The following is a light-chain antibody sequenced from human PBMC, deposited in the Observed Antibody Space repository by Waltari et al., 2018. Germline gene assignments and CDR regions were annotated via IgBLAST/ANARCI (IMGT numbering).Light chain of an antibody. CDR1: SSDVGASNY. CDR3: SSYTSSSTLVV. CDR2: DVS. V-gene: IGLV2-14*03. Sequence: QSALTQPASVSGSPGQSITISCTGTSSDVGASNYVSWYQQHPGKAPKLMIYDVSNRPAGVSNRFSGSKSGNTASLTISGLQAEDEADYYCSSYTSSSTLVVFGGGTKLTVL. J-gene: IGLJ2*01.